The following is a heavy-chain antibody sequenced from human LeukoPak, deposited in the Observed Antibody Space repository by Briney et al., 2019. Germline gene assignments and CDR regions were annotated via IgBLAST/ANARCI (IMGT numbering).Heavy chain of an antibody. CDR2: IIPIFGTA. J-gene: IGHJ4*02. CDR3: ARAEYCSSTSCYRVRFDY. D-gene: IGHD2-2*02. V-gene: IGHV1-69*06. Sequence: SVKLSCKASGGTFSSYAISWVRQAPGQGLEWMGGIIPIFGTANYAQNIQGRVTITADKSTRRAYMELSSLRSEDTAVYYCARAEYCSSTSCYRVRFDYWGEGTLVTVSS. CDR1: GGTFSSYA.